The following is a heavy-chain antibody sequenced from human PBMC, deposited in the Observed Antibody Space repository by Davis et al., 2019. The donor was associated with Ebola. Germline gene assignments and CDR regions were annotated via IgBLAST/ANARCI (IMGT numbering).Heavy chain of an antibody. CDR1: GFVFRNYV. CDR2: LGTSADT. V-gene: IGHV3-23*01. CDR3: VKDTSNIWFDI. Sequence: PGGSLRLSCAASGFVFRNYVMSWVRQAPGKGLEWVSTLGTSADTYYADSVKGRFTISRDNSKNTLYLQMNGLRVEDTAIYFCVKDTSNIWFDIWGQGTMVTVSS. J-gene: IGHJ3*02. D-gene: IGHD1-26*01.